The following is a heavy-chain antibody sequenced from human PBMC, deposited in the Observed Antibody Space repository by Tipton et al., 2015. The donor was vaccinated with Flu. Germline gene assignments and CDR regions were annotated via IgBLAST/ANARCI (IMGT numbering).Heavy chain of an antibody. J-gene: IGHJ4*02. D-gene: IGHD3-9*01. CDR2: ILSKTDGGTT. CDR1: GFTFHDAW. V-gene: IGHV3-15*01. CDR3: ISDVGVLRYAG. Sequence: GSLRFSCTASGFTFHDAWMSWVRQAPGKGLEWVGRILSKTDGGTTDYAAPVKGRFTISRDDSKNTVYLQMSSLKTEDTAMYYCISDVGVLRYAGWGQGTLVTVSS.